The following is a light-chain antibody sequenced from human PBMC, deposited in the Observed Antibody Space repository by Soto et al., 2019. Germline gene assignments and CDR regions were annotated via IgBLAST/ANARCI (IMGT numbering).Light chain of an antibody. CDR3: MQGVQTPFT. Sequence: DIVMTQSPLSLPVTPGEPASISCRSSQSLLFSNGYNYLDWYLQKPGQSPQLLISLGSNRAPGVPDRFSGSGSGTDFTLKISRVEAEDVGVYYCMQGVQTPFTFGPVTKVDIK. J-gene: IGKJ3*01. CDR1: QSLLFSNGYNY. CDR2: LGS. V-gene: IGKV2-28*01.